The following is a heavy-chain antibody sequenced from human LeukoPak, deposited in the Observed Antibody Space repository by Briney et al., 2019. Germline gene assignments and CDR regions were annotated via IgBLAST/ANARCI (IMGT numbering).Heavy chain of an antibody. V-gene: IGHV3-33*01. J-gene: IGHJ5*02. D-gene: IGHD6-19*01. Sequence: GGSLRLSCAASGFTFSSYGMHWVRQAPGKGLEWVAVIWYDGSNKYYADSVKGRFTISRDNSKNTLYLQMNSLRAEDTAVYYCARGPYSSGWYGALNWLDPWGQGTLVTVSS. CDR1: GFTFSSYG. CDR3: ARGPYSSGWYGALNWLDP. CDR2: IWYDGSNK.